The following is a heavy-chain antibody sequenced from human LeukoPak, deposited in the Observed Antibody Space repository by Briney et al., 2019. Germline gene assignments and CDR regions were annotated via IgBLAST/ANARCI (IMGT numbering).Heavy chain of an antibody. D-gene: IGHD5-24*01. CDR3: ARERSADGAYYFDY. CDR1: GGTFSSYA. Sequence: ASVKVSCKASGGTFSSYAISWVRQAPGQGLEWMGGIIPIFGTANYAQKFQGRVTITTDESTSTAYMELSSLRSEDTAVYYCARERSADGAYYFDYWGQGTLVTVSS. J-gene: IGHJ4*02. CDR2: IIPIFGTA. V-gene: IGHV1-69*05.